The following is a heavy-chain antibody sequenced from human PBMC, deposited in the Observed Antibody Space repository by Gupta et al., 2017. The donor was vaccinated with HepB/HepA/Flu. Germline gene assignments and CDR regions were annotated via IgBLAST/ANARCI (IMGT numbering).Heavy chain of an antibody. CDR1: GGTFNSYV. J-gene: IGHJ4*02. Sequence: QVQLMQSGAEVKKPGSSVKVSCKGFGGTFNSYVINWVRQAPGQGLEWLGGISPIFSEPIYAQTFQGRITITTDKSTTTGYMELSSLRSDDTAVYYCVKVLQMPDGAGGFDYFDSWGQGTLVTVSS. CDR3: VKVLQMPDGAGGFDYFDS. D-gene: IGHD2-8*02. CDR2: ISPIFSEP. V-gene: IGHV1-69*06.